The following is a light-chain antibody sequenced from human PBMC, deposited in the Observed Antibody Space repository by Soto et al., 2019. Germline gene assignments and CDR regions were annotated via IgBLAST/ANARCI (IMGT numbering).Light chain of an antibody. J-gene: IGKJ5*01. CDR2: GAS. CDR1: QTVSRH. Sequence: EIVMTQSPGTLSVSPGERATLSCRASQTVSRHLAWYQHKPGQAPRLLIFGASTRATGIPDRFSGSGSGTDFTLTISFLQSEDFAVYYCQQYYSWPLITFGPGTRLEIK. CDR3: QQYYSWPLIT. V-gene: IGKV3-15*01.